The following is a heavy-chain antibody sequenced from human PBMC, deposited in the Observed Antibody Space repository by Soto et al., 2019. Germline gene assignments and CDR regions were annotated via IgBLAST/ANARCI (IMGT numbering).Heavy chain of an antibody. CDR2: IDPSDSYT. V-gene: IGHV5-10-1*01. Sequence: EAVKSSCEGCGYRFTSYWISWVRQMTGQGLEWMRRIDPSDSYTNHSPSFQGHVTISADKSISTAYLQWSSLKASDTAMYYCARRADNWNGYYYGMDVWGQGTTVTVSS. CDR1: GYRFTSYW. CDR3: ARRADNWNGYYYGMDV. J-gene: IGHJ6*01. D-gene: IGHD1-20*01.